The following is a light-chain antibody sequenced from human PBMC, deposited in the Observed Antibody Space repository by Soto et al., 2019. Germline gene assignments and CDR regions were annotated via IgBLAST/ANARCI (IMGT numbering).Light chain of an antibody. CDR3: QQYNKWPPAT. J-gene: IGKJ5*01. CDR2: GAS. V-gene: IGKV3-15*01. CDR1: QSVGSN. Sequence: EIVVTQSPATLSVSPGERATLSCRASQSVGSNLAWYQHKPGHAPRLLVYGASTRATGIPVRFSGSGSGTEFTLTIYCLQSEDFAVYYCQQYNKWPPATFGQGARLEIK.